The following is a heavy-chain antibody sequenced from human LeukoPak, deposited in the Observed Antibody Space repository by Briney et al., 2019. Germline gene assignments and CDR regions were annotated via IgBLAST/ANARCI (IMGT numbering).Heavy chain of an antibody. CDR2: INAGNGNT. V-gene: IGHV1-3*01. D-gene: IGHD3-22*01. CDR1: GYTFTSYA. J-gene: IGHJ4*02. Sequence: ASVKVSCKASGYTFTSYALHWVRQAPGQRLEWMGWINAGNGNTKYSQKFQGRVTITKDTSASTAYMELSNLRSEDTAVYYCARESTYYYDSSGPDYWGQGTLVTVSS. CDR3: ARESTYYYDSSGPDY.